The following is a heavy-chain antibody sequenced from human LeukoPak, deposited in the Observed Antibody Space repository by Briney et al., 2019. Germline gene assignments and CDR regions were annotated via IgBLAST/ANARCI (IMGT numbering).Heavy chain of an antibody. CDR2: ISYDGSNK. CDR3: ARGGRLELHWFDP. V-gene: IGHV3-30*04. J-gene: IGHJ5*02. CDR1: GFTFSSYA. Sequence: PGGSLRLSCAASGFTFSSYAMHWVRQAPGKGLEWVAVISYDGSNKYYADSVKGRFTISRDNSKNTLYLQMNSLRAEDTAVYYCARGGRLELHWFDPRGQGTLVTVSS. D-gene: IGHD1-7*01.